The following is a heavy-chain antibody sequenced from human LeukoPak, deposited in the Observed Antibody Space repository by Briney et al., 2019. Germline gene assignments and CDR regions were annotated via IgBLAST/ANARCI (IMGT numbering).Heavy chain of an antibody. CDR2: FDPEDGET. J-gene: IGHJ5*02. V-gene: IGHV1-24*01. CDR1: GYTLTELS. D-gene: IGHD3-3*01. Sequence: GASVKVSCKVSGYTLTELSMHWVRQAPGKGLERMGGFDPEDGETIYAQKFQGRVTMTEDTSTDTAYMELSSLRSEGTAVYYCATNPTVITIFGVVGDWFDPWGQGTLVTVSS. CDR3: ATNPTVITIFGVVGDWFDP.